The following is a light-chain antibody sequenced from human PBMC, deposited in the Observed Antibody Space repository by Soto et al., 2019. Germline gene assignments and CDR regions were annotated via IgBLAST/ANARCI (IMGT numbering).Light chain of an antibody. Sequence: EIVLTQSPATLSLSPGERATLSCRASQSVNSYLAWYQQKPGQAPRLLIYDASNRATGIPARFSGTGSGTDFTLTIGSREPEDVAVYYCQQRSDWPTLGQGTKLEIK. CDR2: DAS. CDR3: QQRSDWPT. V-gene: IGKV3-11*01. J-gene: IGKJ2*01. CDR1: QSVNSY.